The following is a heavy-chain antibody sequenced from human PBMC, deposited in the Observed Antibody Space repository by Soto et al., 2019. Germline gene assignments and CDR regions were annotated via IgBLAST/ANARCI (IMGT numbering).Heavy chain of an antibody. CDR2: IYYSGST. V-gene: IGHV4-31*03. D-gene: IGHD5-12*01. CDR1: GGSISSGGYY. J-gene: IGHJ3*02. CDR3: ARETGRSRDGYTKSAFDI. Sequence: SETLSLTCTVSGGSISSGGYYWSWIRQHPGKGLEWIGYIYYSGSTYYNPSLKSRVTISVDTSKNQFSLKLSSVAAADTAVYYCARETGRSRDGYTKSAFDIWGQGTMVTVSS.